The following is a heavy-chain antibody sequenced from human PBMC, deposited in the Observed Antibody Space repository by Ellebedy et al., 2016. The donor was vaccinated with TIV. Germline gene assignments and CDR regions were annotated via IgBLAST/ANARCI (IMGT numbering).Heavy chain of an antibody. J-gene: IGHJ3*02. CDR3: VRAFTEILVNTPTGAYDI. D-gene: IGHD1-26*01. CDR2: IYSADKT. Sequence: GESLKISCAASGFTVSGTYMTWVRQAPGKGLEWVSLIYSADKTFHADSVKGRFTISRDISTNTMYLQMNNLRVEDTAVYYCVRAFTEILVNTPTGAYDIWGQGTRVTVSS. V-gene: IGHV3-53*01. CDR1: GFTVSGTY.